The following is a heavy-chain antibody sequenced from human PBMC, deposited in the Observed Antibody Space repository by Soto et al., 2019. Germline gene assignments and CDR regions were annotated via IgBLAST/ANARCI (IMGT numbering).Heavy chain of an antibody. Sequence: EVQLVESGGGLVQPGRSLRLSCAASGFTFDDYAMHWVRQAPGKGLEWVSGISWNSGSIGYADSVKGRFTISRDNAKNSLYLQMNSLRAEDTVLYYCAKDEMVGYYYYYMDVWGKGTTVTVSS. J-gene: IGHJ6*03. CDR1: GFTFDDYA. V-gene: IGHV3-9*01. CDR2: ISWNSGSI. D-gene: IGHD2-15*01. CDR3: AKDEMVGYYYYYMDV.